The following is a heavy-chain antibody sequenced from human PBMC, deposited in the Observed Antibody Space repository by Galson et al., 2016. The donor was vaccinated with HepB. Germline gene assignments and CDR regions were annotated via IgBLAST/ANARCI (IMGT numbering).Heavy chain of an antibody. CDR1: GFTFTHHQ. CDR3: ARDLSGPDY. CDR2: IEPDGSRP. J-gene: IGHJ4*02. V-gene: IGHV3-74*01. Sequence: SLRLSCATSGFTFTHHQMHWVRRVPGKGLVWVSRIEPDGSRPIYADSVKGRFTISRDNAENTLYLQMNSLRADDTAVYYCARDLSGPDYWGQGTLVTVSS.